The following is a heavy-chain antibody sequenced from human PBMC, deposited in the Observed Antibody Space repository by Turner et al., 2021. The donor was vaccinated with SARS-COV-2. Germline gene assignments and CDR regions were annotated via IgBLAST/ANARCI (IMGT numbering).Heavy chain of an antibody. Sequence: QVQLVQSGAEVNKPGASVKVSCKASGYTFTSYGISWVRQAPGQGLEWMGWISAYNGNTNYAQKLQGRVTMTTDTPTSTAYMELRSLRSDDTVVYYCARDRPSAATFLNFDYWGQGTLVTVSS. CDR1: GYTFTSYG. CDR3: ARDRPSAATFLNFDY. CDR2: ISAYNGNT. V-gene: IGHV1-18*04. D-gene: IGHD2-2*01. J-gene: IGHJ4*02.